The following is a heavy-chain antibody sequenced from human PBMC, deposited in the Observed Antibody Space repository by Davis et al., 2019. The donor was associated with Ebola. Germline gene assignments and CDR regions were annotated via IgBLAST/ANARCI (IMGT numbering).Heavy chain of an antibody. J-gene: IGHJ5*01. Sequence: SETLSPTCAVHGGSLSDYFWSWIRQPPEKGLEWIGEISHHSGYTNYNTSLRSRVAISVDSSKNQFSLQVNSVTAADTATYYCARTTKTNIEDSGLGYNAFDSWGQGVLVSVSS. D-gene: IGHD1-1*01. CDR2: ISHHSGYT. CDR3: ARTTKTNIEDSGLGYNAFDS. CDR1: GGSLSDYF. V-gene: IGHV4-34*01.